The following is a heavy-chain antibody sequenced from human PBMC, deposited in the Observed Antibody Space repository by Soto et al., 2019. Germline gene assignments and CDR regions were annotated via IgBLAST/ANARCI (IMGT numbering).Heavy chain of an antibody. CDR2: MEPSSGKT. CDR3: ARGVTAGVDY. Sequence: ASVKVSCKASGYTFTSLDINWVRQTTGQGLEWMGWMEPSSGKTGYAQRFQDRVTMTRDTSINTAYMELRSLASDDTAFYYCARGVTAGVDYWGQGTLVTVSS. J-gene: IGHJ4*02. V-gene: IGHV1-8*01. D-gene: IGHD3-10*01. CDR1: GYTFTSLD.